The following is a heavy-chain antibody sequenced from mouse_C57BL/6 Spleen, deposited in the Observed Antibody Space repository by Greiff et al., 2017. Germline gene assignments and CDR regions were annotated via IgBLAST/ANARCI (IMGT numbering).Heavy chain of an antibody. Sequence: VQLQQSGAELVRPGTSVKLSCKASGYTFTSYWMHWVQQRPGQGLEWIGVIDPSDSYTNYNQKFKGKATLTVDTSSSTAYMQLSSLTSEDSAVYYCARPDSSGYDPAWFAYWGQGTLVTVSA. CDR2: IDPSDSYT. CDR3: ARPDSSGYDPAWFAY. J-gene: IGHJ3*01. CDR1: GYTFTSYW. D-gene: IGHD3-2*02. V-gene: IGHV1-59*01.